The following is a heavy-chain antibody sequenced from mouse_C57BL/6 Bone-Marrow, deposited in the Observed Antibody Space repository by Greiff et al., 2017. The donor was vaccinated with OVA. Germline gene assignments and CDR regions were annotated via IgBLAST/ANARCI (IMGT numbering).Heavy chain of an antibody. Sequence: EVMLVESGGDLVKPGGSLKLSCAASGFTFSSYGMSWVRQTPDKRLEWVATISSGGSYTYYPDSVKGRFTIYRDYAKTTLYLQMSSLKSEDTAMYYCARGYGSSSWGQGTTLTVSS. V-gene: IGHV5-6*01. CDR3: ARGYGSSS. CDR1: GFTFSSYG. D-gene: IGHD1-1*01. J-gene: IGHJ2*01. CDR2: ISSGGSYT.